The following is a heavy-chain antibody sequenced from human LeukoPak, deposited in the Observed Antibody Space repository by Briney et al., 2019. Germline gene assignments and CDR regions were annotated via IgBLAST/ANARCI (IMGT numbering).Heavy chain of an antibody. V-gene: IGHV4-39*07. D-gene: IGHD3-10*01. CDR2: IYTSGST. CDR3: AREGNTMVRGVIRYFDY. Sequence: SETLSLTCTVSGGSISTSSYYWGWIRQPPGKGLECIGRIYTSGSTNYNPSLKSRVTISVDTSKNQFSLKLSSVTAADTAVYYCAREGNTMVRGVIRYFDYWGQGTLVTVSS. CDR1: GGSISTSSYY. J-gene: IGHJ4*02.